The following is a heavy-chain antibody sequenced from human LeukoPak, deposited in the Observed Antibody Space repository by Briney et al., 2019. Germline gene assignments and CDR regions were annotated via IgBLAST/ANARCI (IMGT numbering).Heavy chain of an antibody. V-gene: IGHV3-23*01. CDR2: ISGSGGST. J-gene: IGHJ4*02. CDR1: GFTFSSYG. Sequence: GGSLKLSFPASGFTFSSYGMRWVRQAPGKGLEGVSAISGSGGSTYYADSVKGRFTISRDNSKNTLYLQMHSLRAEDTAVYYCAKESLRVVPSATFDYWGQGTLVTVSS. D-gene: IGHD2-2*01. CDR3: AKESLRVVPSATFDY.